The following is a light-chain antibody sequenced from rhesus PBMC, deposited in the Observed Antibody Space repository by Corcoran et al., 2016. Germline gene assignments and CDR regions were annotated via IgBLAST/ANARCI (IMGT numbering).Light chain of an antibody. Sequence: DIVMTQAPLSLPVTLGQPASISCRSSQSLLDSEDGNTYVEWVLQTPGQSPPLLFFLGSNRASGVPDRFSGSGSGTDFTLKSSRVEAEDVGVYYCMQTLQTPFTFGPGTKLDIK. J-gene: IGKJ3*01. CDR3: MQTLQTPFT. V-gene: IGKV2-104*01. CDR2: LGS. CDR1: QSLLDSEDGNTY.